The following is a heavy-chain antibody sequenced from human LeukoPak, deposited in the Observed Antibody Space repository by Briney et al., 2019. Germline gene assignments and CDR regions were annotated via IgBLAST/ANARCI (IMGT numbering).Heavy chain of an antibody. CDR3: ARAVERITIFGVVIIFDY. Sequence: PSETLSLTCTVSGGSISSYYWSWIRQPPGKGLEWIGYIYTSGSTNYNPSLKSRVTISVDTSKNQFSLKLSSVTAAVTALYYCARAVERITIFGVVIIFDYWGQGTLVTVSS. CDR1: GGSISSYY. CDR2: IYTSGST. J-gene: IGHJ4*02. D-gene: IGHD3-3*01. V-gene: IGHV4-4*09.